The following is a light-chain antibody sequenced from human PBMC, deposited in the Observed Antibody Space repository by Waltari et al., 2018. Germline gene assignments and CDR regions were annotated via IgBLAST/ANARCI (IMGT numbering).Light chain of an antibody. CDR1: STDVGASNY. Sequence: QSALTQPASVSGSPGQSITISCTGTSTDVGASNYVSWYQQHPGKVPKLLIFDVSNRPSGVSNRFSGSKSGNTASLTISGLQAEDESDYYCCSFTSRSTWVFGGGTKLTVL. V-gene: IGLV2-14*03. CDR2: DVS. J-gene: IGLJ3*02. CDR3: CSFTSRSTWV.